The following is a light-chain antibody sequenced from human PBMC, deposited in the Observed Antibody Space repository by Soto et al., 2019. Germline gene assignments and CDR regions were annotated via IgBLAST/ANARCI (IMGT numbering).Light chain of an antibody. Sequence: EIVLTQSPGTLSLSPGERATLSCRASQSVSSSYLAWYQQRPGQAPRLLIYGTSARATGIPARFSGSGSGTEFTLTIGSLQSEDSALYYCQQYDYWWTFGQGTKVDI. CDR2: GTS. V-gene: IGKV3-15*01. J-gene: IGKJ1*01. CDR3: QQYDYWWT. CDR1: QSVSSSY.